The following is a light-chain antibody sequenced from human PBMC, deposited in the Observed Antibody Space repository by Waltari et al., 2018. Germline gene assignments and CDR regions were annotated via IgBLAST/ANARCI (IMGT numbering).Light chain of an antibody. V-gene: IGKV2-28*01. J-gene: IGKJ1*01. CDR1: QSLQHFYGNNY. CDR3: MQGLQTPWT. CDR2: LGS. Sequence: DIGMTQSPLSLAVTPGEPASISCRSSQSLQHFYGNNYLDWDLQKPGQPPQLLIYLGSTRASGVPDRFSGRGSGTDFTLKISRVEAEDVGVYYCMQGLQTPWTFGQGTKVEIK.